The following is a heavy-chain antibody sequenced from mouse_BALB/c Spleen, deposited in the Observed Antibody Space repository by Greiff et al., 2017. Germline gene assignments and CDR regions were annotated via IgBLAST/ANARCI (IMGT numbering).Heavy chain of an antibody. CDR2: IYPGDGDT. J-gene: IGHJ2*01. D-gene: IGHD1-1*01. V-gene: IGHV1-82*01. CDR3: ARGDGSSHY. CDR1: GYAFSSSW. Sequence: VQLQQSGPELVKPGASVKISCKASGYAFSSSWMNWVKQRPGQGLEWIGRIYPGDGDTNYNGKFKGKATLTADKSSSTAYMQLSSLTSVDSAVYFCARGDGSSHYWGQGTTLTVSS.